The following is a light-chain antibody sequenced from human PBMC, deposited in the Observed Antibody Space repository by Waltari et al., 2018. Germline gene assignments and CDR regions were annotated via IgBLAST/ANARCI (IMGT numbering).Light chain of an antibody. CDR3: SSYAGTNIHWM. CDR2: EVN. V-gene: IGLV2-23*02. CDR1: SSDVGSYDL. J-gene: IGLJ3*02. Sequence: QSALTQPASVSGSPGQSITISCSGTSSDVGSYDLFSWYQQNPGKVPTHMIYEVNKRPSGVSSRFSGSKSANTASLTIAVLQADDEADYYCSSYAGTNIHWMFGGGTKLTVL.